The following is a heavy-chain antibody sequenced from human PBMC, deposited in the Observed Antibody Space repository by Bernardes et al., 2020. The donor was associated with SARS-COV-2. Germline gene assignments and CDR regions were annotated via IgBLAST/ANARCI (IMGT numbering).Heavy chain of an antibody. Sequence: GSLRLSCAASGFIFSSYWMHWVRRVPGEGLVWVSRSNEDGSTTNYADSVQGRFTISRDNAKNTLYLQMNSLRAEDTAVYYCVRDAGGAGSHWGQGTLVTVSS. CDR2: SNEDGSTT. V-gene: IGHV3-74*01. CDR3: VRDAGGAGSH. D-gene: IGHD3-10*01. CDR1: GFIFSSYW. J-gene: IGHJ4*02.